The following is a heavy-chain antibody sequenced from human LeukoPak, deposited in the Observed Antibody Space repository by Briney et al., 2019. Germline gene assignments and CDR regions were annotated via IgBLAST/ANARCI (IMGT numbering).Heavy chain of an antibody. CDR3: ARGLGSSSSGDRDY. D-gene: IGHD6-6*01. J-gene: IGHJ4*02. CDR1: GGSFSGYY. Sequence: SETLSLTCAVYGGSFSGYYRSWIRQPPGKGLEWIGEINHSGSTNYNPSLKSRVTISVDTSKNQFSLKLSSVTAADTAVYYCARGLGSSSSGDRDYWGQGTLVTVSS. CDR2: INHSGST. V-gene: IGHV4-34*01.